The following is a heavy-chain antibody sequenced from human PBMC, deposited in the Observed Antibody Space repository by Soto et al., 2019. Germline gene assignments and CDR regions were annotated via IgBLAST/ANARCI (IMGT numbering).Heavy chain of an antibody. CDR1: GFTFSSYA. CDR2: ISGSGGST. J-gene: IGHJ4*02. D-gene: IGHD3-3*01. CDR3: AKDPRFLEWLTTPFDY. V-gene: IGHV3-23*01. Sequence: GGSLRLSCAASGFTFSSYAMSWVRQAPGKGLEWVSAISGSGGSTYYADSVKGRFTISRDNSKNTLYLQMNSLRAEDTAVYYCAKDPRFLEWLTTPFDYWGQGTLVTVSS.